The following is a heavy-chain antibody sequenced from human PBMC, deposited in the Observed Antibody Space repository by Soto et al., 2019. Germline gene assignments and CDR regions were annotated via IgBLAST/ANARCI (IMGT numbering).Heavy chain of an antibody. Sequence: QVQLQESGPGLVKPSQTLSLTCTVSGGSISSGGYYWSWIRQHTGKGLEWIGYIYYSGSTYYNPSLKSRVTISVDTSKNQFSLKLSSVTAADTAVYYCARGGPLRWPRVIFDYWGQGTLVTVSS. V-gene: IGHV4-31*03. D-gene: IGHD2-15*01. CDR1: GGSISSGGYY. CDR2: IYYSGST. J-gene: IGHJ4*02. CDR3: ARGGPLRWPRVIFDY.